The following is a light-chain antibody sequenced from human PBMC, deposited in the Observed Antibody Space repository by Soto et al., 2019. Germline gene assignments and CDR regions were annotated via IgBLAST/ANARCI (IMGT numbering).Light chain of an antibody. J-gene: IGKJ2*01. V-gene: IGKV4-1*01. CDR1: QTVLYSSNNKNY. CDR2: GSS. Sequence: DIVMTQSPDSLAVSLGERATINCKSSQTVLYSSNNKNYLAWYQQKPGQAPRLLIFGSSDRATGIPDRFSGSGSGTDFTLTISRLEPEDFAVYYCQQYGSSFPYTFGQGTKLEIK. CDR3: QQYGSSFPYT.